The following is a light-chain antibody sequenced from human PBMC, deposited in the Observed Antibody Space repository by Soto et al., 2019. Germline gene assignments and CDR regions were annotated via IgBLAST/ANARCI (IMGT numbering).Light chain of an antibody. V-gene: IGLV2-8*01. CDR2: EVS. CDR3: SSYAGTNAYVL. CDR1: SSDVGGYDY. J-gene: IGLJ2*01. Sequence: QSALTQPPSASGSPGQSVTISCTGTSSDVGGYDYVSWYQRHPGKVPKLLIYEVSKRPSGVPDRFSGSKSGNTASLTVSGLQADDEADYYCSSYAGTNAYVLFGGGTQLTVL.